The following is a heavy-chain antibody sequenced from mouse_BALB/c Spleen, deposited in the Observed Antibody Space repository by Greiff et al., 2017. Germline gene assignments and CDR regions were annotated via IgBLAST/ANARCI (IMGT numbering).Heavy chain of an antibody. CDR3: AREGITTARGFAY. D-gene: IGHD1-2*01. CDR2: ILPGSGST. J-gene: IGHJ3*01. Sequence: QVQLQQPGAELVRPGASVKLSCKASGYTFTSYWIEWVKQRPGHGLEWIGEILPGSGSTNYNEKFKGKATFTADTSSNTAYMQLSSLTSEDSAVYYCAREGITTARGFAYWGQGTLVTVSA. CDR1: GYTFTSYW. V-gene: IGHV1-9*01.